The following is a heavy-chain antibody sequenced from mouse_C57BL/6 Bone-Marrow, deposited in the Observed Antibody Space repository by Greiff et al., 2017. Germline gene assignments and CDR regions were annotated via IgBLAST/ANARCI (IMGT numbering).Heavy chain of an antibody. J-gene: IGHJ1*03. Sequence: DVLLLQSGAELVRPGASVKLSCTASGFNFTDYYMHWVKQRPEQGLEWIGRIDPETGGTEYDAKFKGKATMTADTSSSTAYMQLSSLTSEDTAVYYYTITTVVYWYFDDWGKGTTVTVSS. CDR1: GFNFTDYY. V-gene: IGHV14-1*01. D-gene: IGHD1-1*01. CDR2: IDPETGGT. CDR3: TITTVVYWYFDD.